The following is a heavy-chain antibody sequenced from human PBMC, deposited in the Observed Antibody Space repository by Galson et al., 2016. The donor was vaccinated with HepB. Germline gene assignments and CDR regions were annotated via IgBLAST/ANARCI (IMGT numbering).Heavy chain of an antibody. CDR3: ARGARPLTAVMHRRGHLDC. V-gene: IGHV3-7*03. Sequence: SLRLSCAASGFTFSSYCMTWVRQAPGLAPEWVAVIKPDGVERQHADSVQGRFSIFRDNAKNSLYLQMYSLRADDTAVYYCARGARPLTAVMHRRGHLDCWGQGTLVTVSS. J-gene: IGHJ4*02. D-gene: IGHD4-17*01. CDR1: GFTFSSYC. CDR2: IKPDGVER.